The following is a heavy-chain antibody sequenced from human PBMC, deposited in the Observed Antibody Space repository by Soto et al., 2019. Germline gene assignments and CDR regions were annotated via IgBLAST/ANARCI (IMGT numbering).Heavy chain of an antibody. CDR1: GFTFSSYA. D-gene: IGHD4-4*01. CDR2: ISYDGSNK. Sequence: QVQLVESGGGVVQPGRSLRLSCAASGFTFSSYAMHWVRQAPGKGLEWVAVISYDGSNKYYADSVKGRLTISRDNSTKRLYLQMNSLRAEDTAVYYCARPLWRDDYNWRYFDLWGRGTLVTVSS. J-gene: IGHJ2*01. CDR3: ARPLWRDDYNWRYFDL. V-gene: IGHV3-30-3*01.